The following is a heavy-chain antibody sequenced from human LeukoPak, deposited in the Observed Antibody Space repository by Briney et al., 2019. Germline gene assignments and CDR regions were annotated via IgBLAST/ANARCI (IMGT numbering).Heavy chain of an antibody. J-gene: IGHJ4*02. CDR1: GFTFSSYW. CDR2: VHSDGSPT. D-gene: IGHD3-10*01. V-gene: IGHV3-74*01. CDR3: ARGSAVGAYFDY. Sequence: GGSLRLSCAASGFTFSSYWMHWVRQAPGKGLVWVSRVHSDGSPTSYADSVKGRFTISRDNAKNTLYLQMNSLRAADTAVYYCARGSAVGAYFDYWGQGTLVTVSS.